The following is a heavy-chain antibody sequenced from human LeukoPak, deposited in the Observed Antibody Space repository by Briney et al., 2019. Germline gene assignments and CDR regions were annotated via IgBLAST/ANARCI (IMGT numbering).Heavy chain of an antibody. V-gene: IGHV4-4*07. CDR2: IYTSGST. CDR3: ARDPDYDSSGYYFDY. D-gene: IGHD3-22*01. CDR1: GGSICSYY. J-gene: IGHJ4*02. Sequence: SETLSLTCTVSGGSICSYYWSWIRQPAGKGLEWIGRIYTSGSTNYNPSLKSRVTMSVDTSKNQFSLKLSSVTAADTAVYYCARDPDYDSSGYYFDYWGQGTLVTVSS.